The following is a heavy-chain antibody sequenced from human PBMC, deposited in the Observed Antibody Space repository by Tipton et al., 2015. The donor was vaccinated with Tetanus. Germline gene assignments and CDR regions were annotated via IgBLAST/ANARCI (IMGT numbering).Heavy chain of an antibody. D-gene: IGHD1-26*01. CDR1: GGSVSSGSYC. J-gene: IGHJ6*04. Sequence: TLSLTCTVSGGSVSSGSYCWSWIRQPPGKGLEWIGYFFYSGSTNYNPSLKSRVSMAVGTSKNQFSLQLRSVTAADTAVYYCARGDGYHYYYHMDVWGRGTTVTVSS. CDR2: FFYSGST. CDR3: ARGDGYHYYYHMDV. V-gene: IGHV4-61*01.